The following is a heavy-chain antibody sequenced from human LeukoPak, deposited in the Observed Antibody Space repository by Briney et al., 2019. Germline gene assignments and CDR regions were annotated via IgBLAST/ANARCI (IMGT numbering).Heavy chain of an antibody. CDR2: IYHSGST. CDR1: GYSISSGYY. CDR3: ARDLPYDSSGFWFDP. D-gene: IGHD3-22*01. V-gene: IGHV4-38-2*02. J-gene: IGHJ5*02. Sequence: SETLSLTCTVSGYSISSGYYWGWIRQPPGKGLEWIGSIYHSGSTYYNPSLKSRVTISVDTSKNQFSLKLSSVTAADTAVYYCARDLPYDSSGFWFDPWGQGTLVTVSS.